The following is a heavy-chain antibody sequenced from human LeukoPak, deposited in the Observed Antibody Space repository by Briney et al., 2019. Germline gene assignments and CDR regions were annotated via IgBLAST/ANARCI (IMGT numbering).Heavy chain of an antibody. J-gene: IGHJ4*02. CDR2: IIPIFGTA. CDR3: ARKGSMLITKAALDY. V-gene: IGHV1-69*01. D-gene: IGHD2-2*01. CDR1: GGSFSGYA. Sequence: SVKVSCKASGGSFSGYAISWVLQAPGQGLEWMGGIIPIFGTANYAQKFQGRVTITADESTSTAYMELSSLRSEDTAVSYCARKGSMLITKAALDYWGQGTLVTVSS.